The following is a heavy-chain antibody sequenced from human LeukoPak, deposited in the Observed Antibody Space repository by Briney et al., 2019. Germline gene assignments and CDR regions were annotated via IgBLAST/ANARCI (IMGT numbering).Heavy chain of an antibody. CDR3: ARDQSGWFDP. CDR1: DYSISSGYY. D-gene: IGHD3-10*01. J-gene: IGHJ5*02. CDR2: IYHGGST. V-gene: IGHV4-38-2*02. Sequence: SETLSLTCTVSDYSISSGYYWGWIRQSPGKGLEWIGSIYHGGSTYYNPSLRSRVIVSVNTAKNHFSLKMSSVTAADTAVYYCARDQSGWFDPWGQGTLVTVSS.